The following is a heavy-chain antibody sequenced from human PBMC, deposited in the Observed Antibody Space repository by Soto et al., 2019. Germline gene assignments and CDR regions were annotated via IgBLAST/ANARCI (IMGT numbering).Heavy chain of an antibody. CDR2: ISDDGASI. V-gene: IGHV3-48*03. CDR3: ARENSVQAWLHHFDH. J-gene: IGHJ4*02. D-gene: IGHD5-18*01. Sequence: GSLRLSCEASGFSFSSFAMNWVRQAPGRGLEWVSYISDDGASIYYADSLKGRFTISRDNAKNSLSLQMNNLRAEDTAVYYCARENSVQAWLHHFDHWGLGTLVTVSS. CDR1: GFSFSSFA.